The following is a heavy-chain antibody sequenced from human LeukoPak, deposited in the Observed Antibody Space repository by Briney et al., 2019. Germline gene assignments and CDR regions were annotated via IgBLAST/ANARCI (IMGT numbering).Heavy chain of an antibody. D-gene: IGHD3-10*01. CDR2: INPSGGST. J-gene: IGHJ4*02. CDR1: GYTFTGYY. V-gene: IGHV1-46*01. CDR3: ARDGYYYGSGSYYNGWNFDY. Sequence: GASVKVSCKASGYTFTGYYMHWVRQAPGQGLEWMGIINPSGGSTSYAQKFQGRVTVTRDTSTSTVYMELSSLRSEDTAVYYCARDGYYYGSGSYYNGWNFDYWGQGTLVTVSS.